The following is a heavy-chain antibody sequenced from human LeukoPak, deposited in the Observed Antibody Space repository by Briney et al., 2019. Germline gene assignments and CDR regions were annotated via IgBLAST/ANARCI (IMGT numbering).Heavy chain of an antibody. CDR2: IYYSGST. CDR3: ARDPLNYGSGVAFDY. Sequence: PSETLSLTCTVSGGSISSYYWSWIRQPPGEGLEWIGYIYYSGSTNYNPSLKSRVTISVDTSKNQFSLKLSSVTAADTAVYYCARDPLNYGSGVAFDYWGQGTLVTVSS. D-gene: IGHD3-10*01. CDR1: GGSISSYY. J-gene: IGHJ4*02. V-gene: IGHV4-59*01.